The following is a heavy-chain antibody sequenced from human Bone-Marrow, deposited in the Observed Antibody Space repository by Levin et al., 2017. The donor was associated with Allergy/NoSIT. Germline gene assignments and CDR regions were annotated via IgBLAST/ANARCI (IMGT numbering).Heavy chain of an antibody. D-gene: IGHD3-16*01. CDR3: ASGGGCNNNGYALDY. Sequence: GGSLRLSCIVSGLTFRSYAMHWVRQTPGKGLEWVSFISYDGSIKEYADSVKGRFTFSRDNSKNTLDLQMNSVRVEDTGVYFCASGGGCNNNGYALDYWGQGTLVTVSS. J-gene: IGHJ4*02. V-gene: IGHV3-30*04. CDR1: GLTFRSYA. CDR2: ISYDGSIK.